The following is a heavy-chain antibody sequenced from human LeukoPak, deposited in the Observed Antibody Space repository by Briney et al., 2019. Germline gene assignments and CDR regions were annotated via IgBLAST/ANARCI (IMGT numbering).Heavy chain of an antibody. CDR3: ARDFRERRGITGPHGMDV. CDR1: GGSFSGYY. J-gene: IGHJ6*02. Sequence: SETLSLTCAVYGGSFSGYYWSWIRQPPGKGLEWIGEIYHSGSTNYNPSLKSRVTISIDKSKNQFSLRLSSVTAADTAVYYCARDFRERRGITGPHGMDVWGQGTTDTVSS. CDR2: IYHSGST. D-gene: IGHD1-20*01. V-gene: IGHV4-34*01.